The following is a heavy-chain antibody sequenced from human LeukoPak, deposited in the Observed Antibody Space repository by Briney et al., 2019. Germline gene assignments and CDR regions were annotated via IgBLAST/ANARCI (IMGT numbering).Heavy chain of an antibody. J-gene: IGHJ5*02. CDR1: GFTFSSYA. CDR2: ISGSGGST. Sequence: GGSLRLSCAASGFTFSSYAMSWVRQAPGKGLEWVSAISGSGGSTYYADPVKGRFTISRDNSKNTLYLQMNSLRAEDTAVYYCAKDHYDYVWGSYLTNWFDPWGQGTLVTVSS. CDR3: AKDHYDYVWGSYLTNWFDP. D-gene: IGHD3-16*02. V-gene: IGHV3-23*01.